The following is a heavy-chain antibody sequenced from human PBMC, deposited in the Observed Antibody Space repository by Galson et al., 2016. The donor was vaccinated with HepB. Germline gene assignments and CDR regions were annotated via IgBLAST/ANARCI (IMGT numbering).Heavy chain of an antibody. V-gene: IGHV3-23*01. J-gene: IGHJ4*02. CDR3: AKVEGGNGWAAIHFDF. D-gene: IGHD6-19*01. Sequence: SLRLPCAASGFTFNSYGMIWFRQAPGKGLEWVSSITGTGGTAFYSDSVKGRFITSRDNSKNTLFLQMDSLRVDDTAVYLCAKVEGGNGWAAIHFDFWGRGTRVTVSS. CDR2: ITGTGGTA. CDR1: GFTFNSYG.